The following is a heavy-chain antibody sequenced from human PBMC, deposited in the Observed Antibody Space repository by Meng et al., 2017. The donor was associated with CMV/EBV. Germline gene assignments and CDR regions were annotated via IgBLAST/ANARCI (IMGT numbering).Heavy chain of an antibody. CDR1: GFTFSSYS. Sequence: GESLKISCAASGFTFSSYSMNWVRQAPGKGLEWVSSISSSSSYIYYADSVKGRFTISRDNAKNSLYLQMNSLRAEDTAVYYCARDRGSSWYPINYYYYGMDVWGQGTTVTVSS. CDR2: ISSSSSYI. V-gene: IGHV3-21*01. J-gene: IGHJ6*02. CDR3: ARDRGSSWYPINYYYYGMDV. D-gene: IGHD6-13*01.